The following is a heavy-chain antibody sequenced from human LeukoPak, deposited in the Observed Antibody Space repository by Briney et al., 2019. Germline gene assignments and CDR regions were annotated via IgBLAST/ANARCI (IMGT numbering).Heavy chain of an antibody. J-gene: IGHJ3*02. D-gene: IGHD3-22*01. CDR1: GYTFTSYG. CDR2: ISAYNGNT. Sequence: ASVKVSCKASGYTFTSYGISWVRQAPGQGLEWTGWISAYNGNTNYAQKLQGRVTMTTDTSTSTAYMELRSLRSDDTAVYYCARLGFGYYYDSSGYSDAFDIWGQGTMVTVSS. CDR3: ARLGFGYYYDSSGYSDAFDI. V-gene: IGHV1-18*01.